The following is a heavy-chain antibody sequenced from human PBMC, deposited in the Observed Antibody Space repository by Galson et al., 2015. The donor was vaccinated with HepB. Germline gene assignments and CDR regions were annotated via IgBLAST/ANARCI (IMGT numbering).Heavy chain of an antibody. CDR2: INPNSGGT. Sequence: SVKVSCKASGYTFTGYYMHWVRQAPGQGPEWMGWINPNSGGTNYAQKFQGKVTMTRDTSISTAYMELSRLRSDDTAVYFCARDAPTVTTFDCWGQGTLVTVSS. CDR1: GYTFTGYY. J-gene: IGHJ4*02. D-gene: IGHD4-17*01. V-gene: IGHV1-2*02. CDR3: ARDAPTVTTFDC.